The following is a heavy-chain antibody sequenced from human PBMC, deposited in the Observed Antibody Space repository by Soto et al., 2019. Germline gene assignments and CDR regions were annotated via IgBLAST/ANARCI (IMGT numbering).Heavy chain of an antibody. CDR2: IYTSGSA. CDR1: GGSISSYY. V-gene: IGHV4-4*07. D-gene: IGHD3-3*01. CDR3: ARSSLEWPPLPGCDP. Sequence: PSETLSLTCPVSGGSISSYYWSWIRQPAGEGMEWSGRIYTSGSANYNPSLKSRVTRSVDTSQNQFSLKLSSVPAADTAVYYCARSSLEWPPLPGCDPWGQGTVVTVSS. J-gene: IGHJ5*02.